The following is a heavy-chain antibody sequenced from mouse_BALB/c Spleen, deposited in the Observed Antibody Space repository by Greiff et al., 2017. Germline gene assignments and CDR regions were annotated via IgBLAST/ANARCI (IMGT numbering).Heavy chain of an antibody. CDR2: IDPSDSYT. D-gene: IGHD2-14*01. J-gene: IGHJ4*01. CDR1: GYTFTSYW. V-gene: IGHV1S127*01. CDR3: TRRDYRYDGYAMDY. Sequence: VQLQQPGAELVKPGASVKMSCKASGYTFTSYWMHWVKQRPGQGLEWIGVIDPSDSYTSYNQKFKGKATLTVDTSSSTAYMQLSSLTSEDSAVYYCTRRDYRYDGYAMDYWGQGTSVTVSS.